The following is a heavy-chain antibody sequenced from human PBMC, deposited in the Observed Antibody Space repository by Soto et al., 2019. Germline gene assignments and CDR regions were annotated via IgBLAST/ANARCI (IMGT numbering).Heavy chain of an antibody. D-gene: IGHD6-19*01. V-gene: IGHV1-2*02. Sequence: ASVKVSCKASGYTFTGYYMHWVRQAPGQGLEWMGWINPNSGGTNYAQKFQGRVTMTRDTSISTAYMELSRLRPDDTEVYYCARAQQWANFDYWGQGTLVTVSS. CDR3: ARAQQWANFDY. CDR2: INPNSGGT. J-gene: IGHJ4*02. CDR1: GYTFTGYY.